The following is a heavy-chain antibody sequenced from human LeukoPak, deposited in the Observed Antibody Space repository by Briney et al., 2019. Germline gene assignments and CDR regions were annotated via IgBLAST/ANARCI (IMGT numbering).Heavy chain of an antibody. V-gene: IGHV3-21*01. D-gene: IGHD3-22*01. CDR3: AREGYDSSTTFDY. Sequence: GGSLRLSCAASGFIFSSYSMNWVRQAPGKGLEWVSSISSSSSYIYYADSVKGRFTISRDNAKNSLYLQMNSLRAEDTAVYYCAREGYDSSTTFDYWGQGTLVTVSS. CDR1: GFIFSSYS. J-gene: IGHJ4*02. CDR2: ISSSSSYI.